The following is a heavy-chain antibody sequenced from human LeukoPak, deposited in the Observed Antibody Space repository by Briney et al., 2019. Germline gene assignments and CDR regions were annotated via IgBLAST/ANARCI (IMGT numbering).Heavy chain of an antibody. CDR2: IYYSGST. V-gene: IGHV4-59*01. CDR3: ARGPTANNYYYGMDV. Sequence: PLETLSLTCTVSGGSISSYYWSWIRQPPGKGLEWIGYIYYSGSTNYNPSLKSRVTMSVDTSKKQFSLKLSSVTAADTAVYYCARGPTANNYYYGMDVWGQGTTVTVSS. D-gene: IGHD4-17*01. J-gene: IGHJ6*02. CDR1: GGSISSYY.